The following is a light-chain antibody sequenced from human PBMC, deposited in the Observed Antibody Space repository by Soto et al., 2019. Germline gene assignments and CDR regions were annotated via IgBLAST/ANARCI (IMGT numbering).Light chain of an antibody. J-gene: IGKJ1*01. CDR2: GAS. Sequence: DIVVTQSPATLSVSPGERATLSCRASQSVSSDLAWYQQKPGQAPRLLIYGASTRATGIPARFSGSGSGTEFTLTISSLQSEDFAVYYCHQRGNGPPWTFGQGTKVEIK. V-gene: IGKV3-15*01. CDR1: QSVSSD. CDR3: HQRGNGPPWT.